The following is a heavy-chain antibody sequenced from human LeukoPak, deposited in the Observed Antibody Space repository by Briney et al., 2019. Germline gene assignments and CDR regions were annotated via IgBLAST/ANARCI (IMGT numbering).Heavy chain of an antibody. V-gene: IGHV1-2*02. CDR1: GYTFTGYY. J-gene: IGHJ4*02. D-gene: IGHD6-13*01. Sequence: ASVKVSCKASGYTFTGYYMHWVRQAPGQGLEWMGWINPNSGGTNYAQKFQGRVTMTRDTSISTAYMELSRLRSDDTAVYYCARGRGSSWWEFEYWGQGTLVTVSS. CDR2: INPNSGGT. CDR3: ARGRGSSWWEFEY.